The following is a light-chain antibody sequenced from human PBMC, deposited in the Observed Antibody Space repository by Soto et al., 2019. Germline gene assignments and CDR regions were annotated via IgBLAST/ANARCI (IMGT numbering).Light chain of an antibody. CDR1: SSDVGGYIY. CDR3: SSYTTSSSYV. J-gene: IGLJ1*01. V-gene: IGLV2-14*01. CDR2: DVT. Sequence: QSVLNQPASVSGSPGQSITISCTGTSSDVGGYIYVSWYQQHPGKAPKLMIYDVTSRPSGVSYRFSGSKSGNTASLTISGLQAEDEADYHCSSYTTSSSYVFGTGTKVTVL.